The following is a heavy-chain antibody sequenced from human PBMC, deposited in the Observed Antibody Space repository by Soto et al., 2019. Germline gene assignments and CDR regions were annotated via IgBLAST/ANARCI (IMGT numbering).Heavy chain of an antibody. V-gene: IGHV3-23*04. Sequence: VQLVESGGGLIQPGGALRLSCAASGFTFSAYAMSWVRQAPGKGLEWVSGISRDGGATDYADSVKGRLTISRDNAKNTLFLQMNSLRAEDTAIYYCAKDLGLGVIAGYPHDCWGQGTLVTVSS. CDR3: AKDLGLGVIAGYPHDC. D-gene: IGHD3-9*01. J-gene: IGHJ4*02. CDR1: GFTFSAYA. CDR2: ISRDGGAT.